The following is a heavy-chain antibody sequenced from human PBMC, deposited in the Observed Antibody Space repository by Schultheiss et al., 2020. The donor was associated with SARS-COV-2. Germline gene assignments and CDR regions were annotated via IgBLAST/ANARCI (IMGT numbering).Heavy chain of an antibody. J-gene: IGHJ4*02. V-gene: IGHV3-23*01. CDR2: ISWNSGST. CDR1: GFTFDDYA. CDR3: AKVIGIPAATDFDY. D-gene: IGHD2-2*01. Sequence: GGSLRLSCAASGFTFDDYAMHWVRQAPGKGLEWVSGISWNSGSTYYADSVKGRFTISRDNSKNTLYLQMNSLRAEDTAVYYCAKVIGIPAATDFDYWGQGTLVTVSS.